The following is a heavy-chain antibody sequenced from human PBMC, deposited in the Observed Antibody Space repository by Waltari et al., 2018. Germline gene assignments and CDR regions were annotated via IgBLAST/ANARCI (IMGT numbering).Heavy chain of an antibody. J-gene: IGHJ5*02. CDR1: GGSISSYY. D-gene: IGHD3-22*01. CDR3: ARDLGYYYDSSPFDP. CDR2: IYYSGST. Sequence: QVQLQESGPGLVKPSETLSLTCTVSGGSISSYYWSWIRQPPGKGLEWIGYIYYSGSTNYTPSLKSRVTISVDTSKNQFSLKLSSVTAADTAVYYCARDLGYYYDSSPFDPWGQGTLVTVSS. V-gene: IGHV4-59*01.